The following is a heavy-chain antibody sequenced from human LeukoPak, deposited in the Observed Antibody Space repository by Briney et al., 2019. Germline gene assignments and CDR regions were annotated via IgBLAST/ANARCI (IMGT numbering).Heavy chain of an antibody. Sequence: GGSLRLSCAASGFTFSSYGMSWVRQAPGKGLEWVSGINWNGGSTGYADSVKGRFTISRDNAKNSLYLQMNSLRAEDTALYYCARGLPIYYYYYMDVWGKGTTVTVSS. CDR1: GFTFSSYG. J-gene: IGHJ6*03. CDR3: ARGLPIYYYYYMDV. V-gene: IGHV3-20*04. D-gene: IGHD2-2*01. CDR2: INWNGGST.